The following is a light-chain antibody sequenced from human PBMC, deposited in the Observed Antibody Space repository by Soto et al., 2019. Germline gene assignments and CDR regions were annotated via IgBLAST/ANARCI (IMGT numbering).Light chain of an antibody. Sequence: DIQMTQSPSTLSASVGDSVTITCRASQSISTWLAWYQQKPGKAPKLLIHLASSLQSGVPSRFSGSGSGTEFTLTISSLQPDDFATYYCQQYDTYPVTFGGGTKVEIK. CDR1: QSISTW. CDR3: QQYDTYPVT. J-gene: IGKJ4*01. V-gene: IGKV1-5*03. CDR2: LAS.